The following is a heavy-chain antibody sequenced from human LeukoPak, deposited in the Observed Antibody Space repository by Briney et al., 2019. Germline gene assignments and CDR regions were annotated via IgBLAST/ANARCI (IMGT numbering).Heavy chain of an antibody. CDR2: INPKSGGT. J-gene: IGHJ5*02. D-gene: IGHD6-13*01. CDR1: GYTFTGYY. Sequence: ASVKVSCKASGYTFTGYYIHWVRQAPGQGLEWMGWINPKSGGTNFAQKFQGSVTLTRDTSMSTAYMELRRLTSDDTAVYYCAREVAVNSSSSSGWFDPWGQGTLVTVSP. CDR3: AREVAVNSSSSSGWFDP. V-gene: IGHV1-2*02.